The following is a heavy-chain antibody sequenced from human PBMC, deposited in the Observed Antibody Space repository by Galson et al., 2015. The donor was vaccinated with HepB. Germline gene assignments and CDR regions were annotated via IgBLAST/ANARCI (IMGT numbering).Heavy chain of an antibody. J-gene: IGHJ3*02. Sequence: SVKVSCKASGYTFTSYGISWVRQAPGQGLEWMGWISAYNGNTNYAQKLQGRVTMTTDTSTSTAYMELRSLRSDDTAVYYCATTTYYYDSSGYYYGGMNAFDIWGQGTMVTVSS. V-gene: IGHV1-18*01. CDR1: GYTFTSYG. CDR2: ISAYNGNT. CDR3: ATTTYYYDSSGYYYGGMNAFDI. D-gene: IGHD3-22*01.